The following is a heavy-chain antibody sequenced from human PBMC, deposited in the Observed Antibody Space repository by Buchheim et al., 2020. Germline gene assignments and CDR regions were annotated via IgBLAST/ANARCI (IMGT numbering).Heavy chain of an antibody. Sequence: QVQLQESGPGLVKPSETLSLTCTVSGGSISSYYWSWIRQPPGKGLEWIGYIYYSGSTNYNPSLKSRVTISVDTSKNQFSLKLSSVTAADTAVYYCARHRSLWFGEEHLDYWGQGTL. V-gene: IGHV4-59*08. J-gene: IGHJ4*02. D-gene: IGHD3-10*01. CDR3: ARHRSLWFGEEHLDY. CDR2: IYYSGST. CDR1: GGSISSYY.